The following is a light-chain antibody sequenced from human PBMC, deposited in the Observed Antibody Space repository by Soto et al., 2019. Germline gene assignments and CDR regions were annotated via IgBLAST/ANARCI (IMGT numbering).Light chain of an antibody. J-gene: IGLJ2*01. Sequence: QSVLTQPASVSGSPGQSITISCTGTSSDVGGYNYVSWYQQHPGKAPKLMIYDVSNRPSGVSNRFSGSKSGNTASLTISGLQAEDEADYYCSSYTSSSDVVFGGGTQLT. CDR1: SSDVGGYNY. V-gene: IGLV2-14*01. CDR3: SSYTSSSDVV. CDR2: DVS.